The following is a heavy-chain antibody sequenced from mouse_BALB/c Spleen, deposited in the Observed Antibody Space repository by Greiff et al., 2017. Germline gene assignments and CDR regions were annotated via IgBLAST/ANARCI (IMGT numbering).Heavy chain of an antibody. CDR2: ISYDGSN. J-gene: IGHJ3*01. CDR3: ANGGYDYDGAY. V-gene: IGHV3-6*02. D-gene: IGHD2-4*01. CDR1: GYSITSGYY. Sequence: EVHLVESGPGLVKPSQSLSPTCSVTGYSITSGYYWNWIRQFPGNKLEWMGYISYDGSNNYNPSLKNRISITRDTPKNQFFLKLNSVTTEDTATYYCANGGYDYDGAYWGQGTLVTVSA.